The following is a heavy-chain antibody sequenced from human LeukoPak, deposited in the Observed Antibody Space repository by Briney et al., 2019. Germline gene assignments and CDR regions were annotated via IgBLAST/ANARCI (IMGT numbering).Heavy chain of an antibody. V-gene: IGHV3-30*18. Sequence: GGSLRLSCAASGFTFSSYGMHWVRQAPGKGLEWVAVISYDGSNKYYADSVKGRFTISRDNSKNTLYLQMNSLRAEGTAVYYCAKFWTGRPTGNAFDIWGQGTMVTVSS. J-gene: IGHJ3*02. CDR3: AKFWTGRPTGNAFDI. D-gene: IGHD3/OR15-3a*01. CDR2: ISYDGSNK. CDR1: GFTFSSYG.